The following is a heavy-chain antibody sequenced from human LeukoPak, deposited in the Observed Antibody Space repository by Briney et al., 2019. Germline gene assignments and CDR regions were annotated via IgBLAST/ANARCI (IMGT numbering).Heavy chain of an antibody. D-gene: IGHD3-22*01. CDR2: IIPIFGTA. CDR3: ARRGGYDHNAFDI. V-gene: IGHV1-69*05. J-gene: IGHJ3*02. Sequence: SGKVCCKASGGTFSSYAISWVRQAPGQGLEWMGGIIPIFGTANHAQKFQGRVTITTDESTSTAYMELSSLRSEDTAVYYCARRGGYDHNAFDIWGQGTMVTVSS. CDR1: GGTFSSYA.